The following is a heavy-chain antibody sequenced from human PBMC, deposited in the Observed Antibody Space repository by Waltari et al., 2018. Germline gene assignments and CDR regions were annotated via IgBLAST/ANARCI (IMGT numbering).Heavy chain of an antibody. V-gene: IGHV4-31*03. CDR1: GGSISSGGYY. CDR3: ARDDCSGGSCYSGDSSAPFGY. D-gene: IGHD2-15*01. J-gene: IGHJ4*02. Sequence: QVQLQESGPGLVKPSQTLSLTCTVSGGSISSGGYYWSWIRQHPGKGLEWIGYIYYSGSTYYNPSLKSRVTISVDTSKNQFSLKLSSVTAAETAVYYCARDDCSGGSCYSGDSSAPFGYWGQGTLVTVSS. CDR2: IYYSGST.